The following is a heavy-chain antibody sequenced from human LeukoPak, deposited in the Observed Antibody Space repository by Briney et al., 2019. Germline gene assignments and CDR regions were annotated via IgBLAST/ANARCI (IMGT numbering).Heavy chain of an antibody. CDR3: ARGGTGYSSSWPPYYYYYMDV. CDR2: IYYSGNT. J-gene: IGHJ6*03. CDR1: GDSISTSNSY. V-gene: IGHV4-39*07. D-gene: IGHD6-13*01. Sequence: SETLSLTCTVSGDSISTSNSYWGWIRQPPGKGLEWIGSIYYSGNTYYNASLKSRVTISVDTSKNQFSLKLSSVTAADTAVYYCARGGTGYSSSWPPYYYYYMDVWGKGTTVTVSS.